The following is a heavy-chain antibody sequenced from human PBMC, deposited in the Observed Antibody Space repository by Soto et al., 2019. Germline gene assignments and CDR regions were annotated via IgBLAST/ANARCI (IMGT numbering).Heavy chain of an antibody. V-gene: IGHV1-18*01. Sequence: GAPVEASCKESGYTFTSYAISWARQSPGQGLEWMGWISGYNGDSNYAQKFQGRVSMTMDTSTGTAYMELRSLTSDDTAVYYCAKNGQPPYYYYGLDVWGQGTKVTVSS. CDR2: ISGYNGDS. CDR1: GYTFTSYA. D-gene: IGHD2-8*01. CDR3: AKNGQPPYYYYGLDV. J-gene: IGHJ6*02.